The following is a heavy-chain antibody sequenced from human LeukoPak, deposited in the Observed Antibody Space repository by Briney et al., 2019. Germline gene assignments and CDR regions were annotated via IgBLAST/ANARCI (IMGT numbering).Heavy chain of an antibody. CDR3: ARRRHNFDFYDV. CDR2: TFYTGRT. D-gene: IGHD3/OR15-3a*01. J-gene: IGHJ3*01. V-gene: IGHV4-39*01. CDR1: GDSIISNIYW. Sequence: SETLSLTCTVSGDSIISNIYWWDWVRLPPRKGLEWIGATFYTGRTFYSPSLKSRVTISVDTPKNQFSLDLSSATAADTAVYYCARRRHNFDFYDVWGQGTRVTVSS.